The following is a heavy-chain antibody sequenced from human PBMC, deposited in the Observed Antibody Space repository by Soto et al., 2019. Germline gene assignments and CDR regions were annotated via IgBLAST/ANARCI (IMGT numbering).Heavy chain of an antibody. Sequence: SETLSLTCAVSGGSISSSNWWGWVRQPPGKGLEWIGEFYHSGSTNYNPSLKSRVTISVDKSKNQFSLKLASVTDADTAVYYCARGTDIAISPAKGAFDYWGPGVLVTVSS. V-gene: IGHV4-4*02. CDR2: FYHSGST. CDR3: ARGTDIAISPAKGAFDY. CDR1: GGSISSSNW. J-gene: IGHJ4*02. D-gene: IGHD3-9*01.